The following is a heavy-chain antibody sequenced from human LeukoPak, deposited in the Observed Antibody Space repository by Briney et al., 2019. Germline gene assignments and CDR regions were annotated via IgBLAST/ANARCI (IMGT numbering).Heavy chain of an antibody. CDR3: ARGGDSSSPNFDY. D-gene: IGHD6-6*01. Sequence: GRSLRLSCAASGFTFSSYGMHWVRQAPGKGLEWVAVIWYDGSNKYYADSVKGRFTISRDNSKNTLYLQMNSLRAEDTAMYYCARGGDSSSPNFDYWGQGTLVTVSS. CDR2: IWYDGSNK. CDR1: GFTFSSYG. V-gene: IGHV3-33*01. J-gene: IGHJ4*02.